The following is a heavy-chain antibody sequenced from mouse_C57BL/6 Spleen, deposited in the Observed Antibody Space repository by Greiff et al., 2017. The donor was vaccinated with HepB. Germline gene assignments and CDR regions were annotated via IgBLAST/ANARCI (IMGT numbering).Heavy chain of an antibody. CDR3: ARDEAGSWFAY. D-gene: IGHD2-2*01. CDR2: ISYDGSN. V-gene: IGHV3-6*01. J-gene: IGHJ3*01. CDR1: GYSITSGYY. Sequence: EVQLQQSGPGLVKPSQSLSLTCSVTGYSITSGYYWNWIRQFPGNKLEWMGYISYDGSNNYNPSLKNRISITRDTSKNQFFLKLNSVTTEDTATYDGARDEAGSWFAYWGQGTLVTVSA.